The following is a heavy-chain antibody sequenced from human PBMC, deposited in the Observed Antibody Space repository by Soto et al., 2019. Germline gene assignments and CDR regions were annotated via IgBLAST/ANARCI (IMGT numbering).Heavy chain of an antibody. D-gene: IGHD4-4*01. CDR2: IYWDDDT. Sequence: QITLKESGRTLVKPTQTLTLTCTFSGFSLSNCGVGVGWIRQPPGKALEWLAHIYWDDDTRYSPSLRSRLTITKDTSNNQVVRRMTNMDPVDTATYYCAHRDYRTYYFDFWGQGTLVTVSS. J-gene: IGHJ4*02. CDR3: AHRDYRTYYFDF. CDR1: GFSLSNCGVG. V-gene: IGHV2-5*02.